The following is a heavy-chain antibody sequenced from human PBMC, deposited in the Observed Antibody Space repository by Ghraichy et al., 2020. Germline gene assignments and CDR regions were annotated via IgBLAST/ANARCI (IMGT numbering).Heavy chain of an antibody. CDR1: GFTFSSYS. CDR3: AREGRADYYGMDV. CDR2: ISSSSSYI. Sequence: GGSLRLSCAASGFTFSSYSMNWVRQAPGKGLEWVSSISSSSSYIYYADSVKGRFTISRDNAKNSLYLQMNSLRAEDTAVYYCAREGRADYYGMDVWGQGTTVTVSS. J-gene: IGHJ6*02. V-gene: IGHV3-21*01. D-gene: IGHD1-26*01.